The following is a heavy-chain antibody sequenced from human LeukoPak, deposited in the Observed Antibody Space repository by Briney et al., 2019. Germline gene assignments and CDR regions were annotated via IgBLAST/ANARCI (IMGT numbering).Heavy chain of an antibody. CDR1: GFTFGDYG. CDR2: INWNGGST. J-gene: IGHJ6*02. V-gene: IGHV3-20*04. CDR3: ARAQYCSGGSCYYYYGMDV. D-gene: IGHD2-15*01. Sequence: PGGSLRLSCAASGFTFGDYGMSWVRQAPGKGLEWVSGINWNGGSTGYADSVKGRFTISRDNAKNSLYLQMNSLRAEDTALYYCARAQYCSGGSCYYYYGMDVWGQGTTVTVSS.